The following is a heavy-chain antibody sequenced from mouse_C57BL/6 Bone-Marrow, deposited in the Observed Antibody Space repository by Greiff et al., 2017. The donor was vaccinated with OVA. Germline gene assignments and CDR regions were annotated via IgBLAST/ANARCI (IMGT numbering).Heavy chain of an antibody. D-gene: IGHD2-4*01. CDR1: GYTFTSHW. CDR3: ARNDYLYYFDY. J-gene: IGHJ2*01. V-gene: IGHV1-56*01. CDR2: ICPGRGST. Sequence: VPLQQSGPELVRPGASVKISCKAPGYTFTSHWMQWVRQRPGQGLEWIGEICPGRGSTYYNEKFKGKATLTVDNSSSTAYMQLSSLTSDYSAVDCCARNDYLYYFDYWGQGTTLTVSS.